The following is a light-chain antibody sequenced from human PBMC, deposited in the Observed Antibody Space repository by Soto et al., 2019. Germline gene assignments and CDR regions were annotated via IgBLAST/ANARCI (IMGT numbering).Light chain of an antibody. CDR3: CAYGGSSNYV. V-gene: IGLV2-8*01. Sequence: QSVLTQPPSASGSPGQSVTISCTGTSGDVGNSKYVSWYQQHPGKAPKLMIYEVNKRPSGVPDRFSGSQSGNTASLTVSGLQAEDEADYYRCAYGGSSNYVFGTGTKVTVL. CDR1: SGDVGNSKY. J-gene: IGLJ1*01. CDR2: EVN.